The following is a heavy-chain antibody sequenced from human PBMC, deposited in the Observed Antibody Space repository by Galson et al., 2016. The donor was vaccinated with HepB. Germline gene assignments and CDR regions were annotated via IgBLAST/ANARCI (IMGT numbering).Heavy chain of an antibody. CDR1: GFTLSRHS. J-gene: IGHJ3*02. D-gene: IGHD3-22*01. Sequence: SLRLSCAGSGFTLSRHSMNWVRQAPGKGLEWISYISITSTTKYYADSVKGRFTISRDNAKNSLYLQMNSLRDEDTAVYYCARDDRWYYYDSSGYYYGAFDMWGQGTMVAGSS. V-gene: IGHV3-48*02. CDR3: ARDDRWYYYDSSGYYYGAFDM. CDR2: ISITSTTK.